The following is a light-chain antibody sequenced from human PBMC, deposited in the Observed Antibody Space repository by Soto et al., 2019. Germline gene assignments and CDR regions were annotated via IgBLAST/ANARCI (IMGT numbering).Light chain of an antibody. J-gene: IGKJ4*01. CDR3: QKFSAVPT. CDR1: QANYNY. Sequence: DIQMTQSPSSLSASVGDRVTITCRPSQANYNYLAWYQQKPGKVPTLLISAASTLQSGVPSRFSGSGSGTDFTLTISSLQPGDVATYYRQKFSAVPTFGGGTKVEI. V-gene: IGKV1-27*01. CDR2: AAS.